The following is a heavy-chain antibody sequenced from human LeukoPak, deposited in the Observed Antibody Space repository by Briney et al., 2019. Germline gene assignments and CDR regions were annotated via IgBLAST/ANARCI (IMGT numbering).Heavy chain of an antibody. CDR2: ISPFNGNT. J-gene: IGHJ4*02. CDR1: GYTFTSYS. D-gene: IGHD3-10*01. Sequence: ASVKVSCKASGYTFTSYSIIWVRQAPGQGLEWMGWISPFNGNTNYAQEVQGRVTMTTDTSTRVTYMELRSLRSDDTAVYYCARAGNYYGSVNYFPYYFDYWGQGTLVTVSS. CDR3: ARAGNYYGSVNYFPYYFDY. V-gene: IGHV1-18*01.